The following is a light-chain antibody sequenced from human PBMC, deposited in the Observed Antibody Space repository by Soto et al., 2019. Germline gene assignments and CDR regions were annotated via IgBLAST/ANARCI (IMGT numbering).Light chain of an antibody. CDR3: ETWDSNIRV. V-gene: IGLV4-60*03. Sequence: QPALTQSSSASASLGSSVKLTCTLSSGHRSYIIAWHQQQPGKAPRYLMKLEGSGSYNKGSGVPDRFSGSSSGADRYLTMSNLQSEDEADYYCETWDSNIRVFGGGTKVTVL. CDR2: LEGSGSY. J-gene: IGLJ2*01. CDR1: SGHRSYI.